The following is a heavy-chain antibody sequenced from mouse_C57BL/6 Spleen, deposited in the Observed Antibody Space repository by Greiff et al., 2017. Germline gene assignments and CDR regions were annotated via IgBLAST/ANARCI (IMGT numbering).Heavy chain of an antibody. D-gene: IGHD2-2*01. Sequence: QVQLQQSGAELVKPGASVKMSCTASGYTFTTYPIEWMKQNHGKSLEWIGNFHPYDDDTKYNEKFKGKATLTVEKACRTVYRVLSRLTADDAAVYYCARGGYYDAMDDWGQGTSVTVSS. CDR3: ARGGYYDAMDD. CDR1: GYTFTTYP. J-gene: IGHJ4*01. V-gene: IGHV1-47*01. CDR2: FHPYDDDT.